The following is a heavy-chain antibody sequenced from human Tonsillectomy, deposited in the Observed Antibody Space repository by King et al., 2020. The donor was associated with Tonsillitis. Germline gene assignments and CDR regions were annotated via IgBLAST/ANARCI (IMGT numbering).Heavy chain of an antibody. CDR3: AKARDTGGGLDV. D-gene: IGHD7-27*01. V-gene: IGHV3-23*04. CDR1: GITFGSYE. J-gene: IGHJ6*02. Sequence: VQLVESGGGLVQPGGSLRLSCAASGITFGSYEMSWVRQAPGKGLEWVSVLSRNKGSTNYADSVKGRFTISGDKSKNTLYLQMNSLRADDTAIYYCAKARDTGGGLDVWGQGTTVTVSS. CDR2: LSRNKGST.